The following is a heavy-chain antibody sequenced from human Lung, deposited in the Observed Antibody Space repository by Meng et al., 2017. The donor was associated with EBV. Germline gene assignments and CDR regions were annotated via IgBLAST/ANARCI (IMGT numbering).Heavy chain of an antibody. CDR1: GYTFTNYY. V-gene: IGHV1-46*01. J-gene: IGHJ4*02. CDR2: INPSGGST. CDR3: ARGDGGNGSDY. Sequence: QVHLVQSGAGVKKPWASVKVSCKASGYTFTNYYMHWVRQAPGQGLEWMGVINPSGGSTNYAQKFQGRLTMTRDTSTSTVYMELSSLRSEDTAVYYCARGDGGNGSDYWGQGTLVTVSS. D-gene: IGHD4-23*01.